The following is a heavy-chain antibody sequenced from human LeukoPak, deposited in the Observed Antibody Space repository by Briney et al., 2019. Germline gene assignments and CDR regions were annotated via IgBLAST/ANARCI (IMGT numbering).Heavy chain of an antibody. CDR3: ARDLGDSLGY. J-gene: IGHJ4*02. CDR2: IFYTGST. V-gene: IGHV4-59*12. CDR1: GGSISSYY. Sequence: SETLSLTCTVSGGSISSYYWSWIRQPPGKGLEWIGYIFYTGSTNYNPSLKSRVTISVDTSKNQFSLKLSSVTAADTAVYYCARDLGDSLGYWGQGTLVTVSS. D-gene: IGHD2-21*02.